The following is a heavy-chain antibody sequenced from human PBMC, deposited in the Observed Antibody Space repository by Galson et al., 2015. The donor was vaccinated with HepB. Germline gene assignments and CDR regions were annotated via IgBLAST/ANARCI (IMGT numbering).Heavy chain of an antibody. CDR1: GFTFSSYN. V-gene: IGHV3-48*01. D-gene: IGHD3-3*01. CDR3: AKVTQRITIFGLVGPLDP. J-gene: IGHJ5*02. Sequence: SLRLSCAASGFTFSSYNMNWVRQAPGKGLEWVSHIGSSGSNIHYADSVKGRFTISRDNAKNSLYLQMNSLRAEDTAVYYCAKVTQRITIFGLVGPLDPWGQGTLVSVSS. CDR2: IGSSGSNI.